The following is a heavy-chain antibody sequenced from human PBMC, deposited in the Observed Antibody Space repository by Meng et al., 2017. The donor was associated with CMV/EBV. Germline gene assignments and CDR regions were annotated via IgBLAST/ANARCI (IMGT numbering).Heavy chain of an antibody. CDR2: IDPRGGST. D-gene: IGHD4-17*01. V-gene: IGHV1-46*01. Sequence: ASVKVSCKASGYTFTSYYMHWVRQAPGQGLEWMGIIDPRGGSTSYAQKFQGRVTMTRDTSTSTVYMELSSLRSEDTAVYYCAREKANIEDYGDPYYYYGMDVWGQGTTVTVSS. CDR1: GYTFTSYY. CDR3: AREKANIEDYGDPYYYYGMDV. J-gene: IGHJ6*02.